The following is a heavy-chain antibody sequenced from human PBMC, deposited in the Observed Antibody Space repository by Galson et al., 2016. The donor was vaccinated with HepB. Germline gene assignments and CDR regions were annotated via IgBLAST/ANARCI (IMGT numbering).Heavy chain of an antibody. D-gene: IGHD2-15*01. CDR3: AGVVVAATNWIDP. V-gene: IGHV4-34*01. J-gene: IGHJ5*02. Sequence: ETLSLTCGVSGGSFNTYYWSWIRQSPGKGLEWIGEINHSGFTKYNPPLKSRVTISVDTSKNQFSLELTSMTAADTAVYYCAGVVVAATNWIDPWGQGTLVTVSS. CDR2: INHSGFT. CDR1: GGSFNTYY.